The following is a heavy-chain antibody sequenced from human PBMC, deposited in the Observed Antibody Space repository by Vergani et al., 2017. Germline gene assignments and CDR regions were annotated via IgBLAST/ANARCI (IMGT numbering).Heavy chain of an antibody. Sequence: QLQLQESGPGLVTPSATLSLSCNVSCLSIGSNSFYWGWIRQPPGKSLEWIATSYYSGNTFYNPSLKSRVSISVDTSKNQFSLKMTSLTAADTAVYYCARQGRVQRGGYYDNWGQGTLVTVSS. V-gene: IGHV4-39*01. CDR1: CLSIGSNSFY. J-gene: IGHJ4*02. CDR2: SYYSGNT. D-gene: IGHD1-1*01. CDR3: ARQGRVQRGGYYDN.